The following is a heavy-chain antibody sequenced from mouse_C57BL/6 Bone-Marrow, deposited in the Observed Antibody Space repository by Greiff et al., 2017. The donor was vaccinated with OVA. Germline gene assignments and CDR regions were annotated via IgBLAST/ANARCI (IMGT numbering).Heavy chain of an antibody. CDR3: ARHDGYYDYYAMDY. Sequence: EVQLVESGGGLVQPGGSLKLSCAASGFTFSDYYMYWVRQTPEKRLEWVAYISNGGGSTYYPDTVKGRFTISRDNAKNTLYLQMSRLKSEDTAMYYCARHDGYYDYYAMDYWGQGTSVTVSS. CDR2: ISNGGGST. J-gene: IGHJ4*01. D-gene: IGHD2-3*01. CDR1: GFTFSDYY. V-gene: IGHV5-12*01.